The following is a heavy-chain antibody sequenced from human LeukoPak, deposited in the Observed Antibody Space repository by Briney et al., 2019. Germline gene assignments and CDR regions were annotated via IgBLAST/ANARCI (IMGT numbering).Heavy chain of an antibody. CDR2: ISRTGTYI. CDR1: GFTFSSYN. J-gene: IGHJ4*02. Sequence: PGGSLRLSCAASGFTFSSYNMKWVRQAPGEGLEWVSSISRTGTYIYYADSVKGRFTVSRDNAQNSLNLQMNSLRVEDTAVYYCARVLETDCTGGSCYSGLDYWGQGTLVTVSS. V-gene: IGHV3-21*01. D-gene: IGHD2-15*01. CDR3: ARVLETDCTGGSCYSGLDY.